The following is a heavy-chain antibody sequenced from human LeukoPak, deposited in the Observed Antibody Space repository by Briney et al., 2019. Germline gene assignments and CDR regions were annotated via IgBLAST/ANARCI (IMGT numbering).Heavy chain of an antibody. J-gene: IGHJ4*02. D-gene: IGHD6-13*01. CDR3: ARANNSSWHN. CDR1: GFPFNAYW. V-gene: IGHV3-7*01. Sequence: QAGGSLRLSCAASGFPFNAYWMTWVRHVPGRGLDWVANIKPDGSAEYYAASVKGRFTVSRDNAKNSLYLQMNSLRVEDTAVYYCARANNSSWHNWGQGTLVTVSS. CDR2: IKPDGSAE.